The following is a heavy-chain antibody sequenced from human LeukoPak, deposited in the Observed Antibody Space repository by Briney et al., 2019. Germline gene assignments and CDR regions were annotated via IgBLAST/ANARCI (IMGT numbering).Heavy chain of an antibody. V-gene: IGHV1-24*01. CDR2: FDPEDGET. J-gene: IGHJ4*02. CDR1: GYTLTELS. Sequence: ASVKVSCKVSGYTLTELSMHWVRQAPGKGLEWMGGFDPEDGETIYAQKFQGRLTITADESTSTAYMELSSLRAEDTAVYYCARDLLGSATSYSSGAWDYWGQGPLVTVSS. CDR3: ARDLLGSATSYSSGAWDY. D-gene: IGHD3-9*01.